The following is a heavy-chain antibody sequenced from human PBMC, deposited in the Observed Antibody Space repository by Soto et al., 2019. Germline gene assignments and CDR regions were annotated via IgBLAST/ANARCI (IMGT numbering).Heavy chain of an antibody. CDR2: IYYSGST. CDR3: ARVRITMIVVFDY. D-gene: IGHD3-22*01. V-gene: IGHV4-31*03. J-gene: IGHJ4*02. Sequence: SETLSLTCTVSGGSISSGGYYWSWIRQHPGKGLEWIGYIYYSGSTYYNPSLKSRVTISVDTSKNQFSLKLSSVTAADTAVYYCARVRITMIVVFDYWGQGTLVTVPS. CDR1: GGSISSGGYY.